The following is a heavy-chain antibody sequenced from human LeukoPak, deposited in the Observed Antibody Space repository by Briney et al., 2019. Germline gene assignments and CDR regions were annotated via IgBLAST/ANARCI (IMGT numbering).Heavy chain of an antibody. CDR2: IYSGGST. V-gene: IGHV3-66*01. CDR3: ARDHYIASAIDH. CDR1: GFTVSSNY. J-gene: IGHJ4*02. D-gene: IGHD6-13*01. Sequence: GGSLRLSCAASGFTVSSNYMSWVRQAPGKGLEWVSVIYSGGSTYYADSVKGRFTISRDNAKNSLYLQMDSLRAEDTAIYYCARDHYIASAIDHWGQGTLVTVSS.